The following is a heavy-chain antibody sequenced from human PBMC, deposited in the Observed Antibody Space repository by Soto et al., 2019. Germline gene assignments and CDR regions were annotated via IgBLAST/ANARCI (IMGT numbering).Heavy chain of an antibody. V-gene: IGHV4-61*01. CDR3: ARGRFIAAAGRLDY. Sequence: SSETLSLTCTVSGGSVSSGSYYWSWIRQPSGKGLEWIGYIYYSGSTNYNPSLKSRVTISVDTSKNQFSLKLSSVTAADTAVYYCARGRFIAAAGRLDYWGQGTLVTVSS. CDR1: GGSVSSGSYY. J-gene: IGHJ4*02. D-gene: IGHD6-13*01. CDR2: IYYSGST.